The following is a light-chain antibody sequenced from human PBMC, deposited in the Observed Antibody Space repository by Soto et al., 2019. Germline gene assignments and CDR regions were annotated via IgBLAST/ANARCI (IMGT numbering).Light chain of an antibody. CDR3: SSYGGSNNVL. Sequence: QSALTQPPSASGSPGQSVTISYTGTSSDVGGYNYVSWYQQYPGKAPTLMIYEVSKRPSGVPDRFSGSKSGNTASLTVSGLQAEDEADYYCSSYGGSNNVLFGGGTKLTVL. V-gene: IGLV2-8*01. CDR2: EVS. J-gene: IGLJ2*01. CDR1: SSDVGGYNY.